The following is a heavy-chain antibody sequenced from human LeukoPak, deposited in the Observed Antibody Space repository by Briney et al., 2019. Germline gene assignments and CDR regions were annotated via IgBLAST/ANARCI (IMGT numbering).Heavy chain of an antibody. V-gene: IGHV4-39*07. CDR1: GGSISSGGYS. Sequence: SETLSLTCAVSGGSISSGGYSWSWIRQPPGKGLEWIGSIYYSGSTYYNPSLKSRVTISVDTSKNQFSLKLSSVTAADTAVYYCARLRGDYDFWSGDSYNWFDPWGQGTLVTVSS. CDR3: ARLRGDYDFWSGDSYNWFDP. J-gene: IGHJ5*02. D-gene: IGHD3-3*01. CDR2: IYYSGST.